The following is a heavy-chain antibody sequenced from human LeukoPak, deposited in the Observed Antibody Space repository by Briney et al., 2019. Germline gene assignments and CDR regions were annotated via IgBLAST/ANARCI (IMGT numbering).Heavy chain of an antibody. CDR3: ARAPAGDIIS. CDR1: GFTFSDYY. V-gene: IGHV3-11*01. J-gene: IGHJ3*01. D-gene: IGHD5-12*01. CDR2: ISNTGSSI. Sequence: GGSLRLSCAASGFTFSDYYMTWVRQAPGKGLEWVSYISNTGSSIQHADSVKGRFTISRDNARNSLYLQMNSLRAEDTAVYYCARAPAGDIISWGQGTMVTVSS.